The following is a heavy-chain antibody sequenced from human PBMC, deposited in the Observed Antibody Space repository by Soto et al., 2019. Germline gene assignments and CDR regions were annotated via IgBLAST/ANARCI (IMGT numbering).Heavy chain of an antibody. CDR1: GFTFSNHA. CDR3: AKAGKGDTSGCLRFRVADN. Sequence: EVQLLESGGGLVQPRESLRLSCAASGFTFSNHAMSWVRQAPGKGLEWVSGISGSGDSTFYADSVQGRFTISRDNSKNTLSVQMNSLRAEDTAVYYWAKAGKGDTSGCLRFRVADNWGQGTLVTVSS. CDR2: ISGSGDST. J-gene: IGHJ4*02. D-gene: IGHD6-19*01. V-gene: IGHV3-23*01.